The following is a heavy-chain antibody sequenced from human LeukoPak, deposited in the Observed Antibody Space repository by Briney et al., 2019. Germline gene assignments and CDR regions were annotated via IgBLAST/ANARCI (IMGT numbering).Heavy chain of an antibody. Sequence: SQTLSLTCTVSGGSISSGSYYWSWIRQPAGKGLEWIGRIYTSGSTNYNPSLKSRVTISVDTSKNQFSLKLSSVTAADTAVYYCARVARNYDYVWGSYRYPYYYMDVWGKGTTVTVSS. CDR3: ARVARNYDYVWGSYRYPYYYMDV. J-gene: IGHJ6*03. V-gene: IGHV4-61*02. CDR2: IYTSGST. D-gene: IGHD3-16*02. CDR1: GGSISSGSYY.